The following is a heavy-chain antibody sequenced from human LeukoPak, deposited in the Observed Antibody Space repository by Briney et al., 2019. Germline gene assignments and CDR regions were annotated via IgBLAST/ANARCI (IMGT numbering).Heavy chain of an antibody. CDR2: IYYSGST. D-gene: IGHD3-22*01. CDR1: GGSLSSSSYY. Sequence: SETLSLTCTVSGGSLSSSSYYWGWLRQPPGTGLEWIGSIYYSGSTYYNPSLKSRVTISVDTSKNQFSLKLSSVTAADTAVYYCARQSNYYDSSGYYYFHLDPWGQGTLVTVSS. CDR3: ARQSNYYDSSGYYYFHLDP. V-gene: IGHV4-39*01. J-gene: IGHJ5*02.